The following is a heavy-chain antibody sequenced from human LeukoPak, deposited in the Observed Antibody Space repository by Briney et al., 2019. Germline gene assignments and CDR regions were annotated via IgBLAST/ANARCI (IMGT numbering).Heavy chain of an antibody. Sequence: GSSVKVSCKASGGTFSSYAISWVRQAPGQGLEWMGGIIPIFGTANYAQKFQGRVTITADKSTSTAYMELSGLRSEDTAVYYCARSILTYYYDSSGYYALWYWGQGTLVTVSS. CDR3: ARSILTYYYDSSGYYALWY. J-gene: IGHJ4*02. D-gene: IGHD3-22*01. V-gene: IGHV1-69*06. CDR1: GGTFSSYA. CDR2: IIPIFGTA.